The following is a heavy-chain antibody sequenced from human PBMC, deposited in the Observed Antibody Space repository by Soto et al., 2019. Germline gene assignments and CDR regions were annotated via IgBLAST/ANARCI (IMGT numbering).Heavy chain of an antibody. V-gene: IGHV3-30-3*01. Sequence: QPGGSRRLSWAASGLTFSSYGMHWVRQAPGKGLEWVAVISYDGSNKYYADSVKGRFTISRDNSKNTLYLQMNSLRAEDTAVYYCARVHIVAVPAAILDYWGQGTLVTVSS. D-gene: IGHD2-2*02. J-gene: IGHJ4*02. CDR2: ISYDGSNK. CDR1: GLTFSSYG. CDR3: ARVHIVAVPAAILDY.